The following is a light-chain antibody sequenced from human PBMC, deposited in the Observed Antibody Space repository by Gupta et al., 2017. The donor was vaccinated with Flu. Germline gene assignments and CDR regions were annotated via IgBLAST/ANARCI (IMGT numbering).Light chain of an antibody. Sequence: ETVLTQSPATLSVSPGETATLSCRASQSIRTNLAWYQQKPGQAPRLLIYGASTRATGVPARFSGGGSGTELTLTISSRQSEDFALYYCQQYNDWPPYTFGQGTKLEIK. CDR2: GAS. CDR1: QSIRTN. J-gene: IGKJ2*01. V-gene: IGKV3-15*01. CDR3: QQYNDWPPYT.